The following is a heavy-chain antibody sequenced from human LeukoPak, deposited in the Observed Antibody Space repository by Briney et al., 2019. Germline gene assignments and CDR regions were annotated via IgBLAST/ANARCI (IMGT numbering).Heavy chain of an antibody. D-gene: IGHD3-3*01. CDR3: ARGLEYYDFWSGYYTD. CDR2: VYYSGST. Sequence: SETLSLTCTVSGGSISSYYWSWIRQPPGKGLEWIGYVYYSGSTNYNPSLKSRVTISVDTSKNQFSLKLSSVTAADTAVYYCARGLEYYDFWSGYYTDWGQGTLVTVSS. V-gene: IGHV4-59*01. J-gene: IGHJ4*02. CDR1: GGSISSYY.